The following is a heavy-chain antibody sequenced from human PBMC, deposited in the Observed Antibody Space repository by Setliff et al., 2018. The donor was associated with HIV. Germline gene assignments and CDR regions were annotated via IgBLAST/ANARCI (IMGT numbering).Heavy chain of an antibody. D-gene: IGHD2-8*01. V-gene: IGHV3-30*04. CDR2: ISDDGSTK. CDR3: VRDDTNGPNSLDP. Sequence: PGGSLRLSCAASGFTFNNYAMHWVRQAPGKGPECVAVISDDGSTKHYGDSVKGRFTISRDNPKNTLYLEVSSLRAEDTAVYYCVRDDTNGPNSLDPWGQGTLVTGSS. CDR1: GFTFNNYA. J-gene: IGHJ5*02.